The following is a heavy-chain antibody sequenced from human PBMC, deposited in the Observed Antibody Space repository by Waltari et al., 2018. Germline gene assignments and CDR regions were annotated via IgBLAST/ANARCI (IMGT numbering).Heavy chain of an antibody. D-gene: IGHD4-17*01. Sequence: EVQLVESGGGLVQPGGSLRLSCAASGFTFSSYEMTWVRQAPGKGLEWVSYISSSGSTIYYADSVKGRFTISRDNAKNSLYLQMNSLRAEDTAVYYCARSGDYGWYFDYWGQGTLVTVSS. CDR2: ISSSGSTI. J-gene: IGHJ4*02. CDR3: ARSGDYGWYFDY. CDR1: GFTFSSYE. V-gene: IGHV3-48*03.